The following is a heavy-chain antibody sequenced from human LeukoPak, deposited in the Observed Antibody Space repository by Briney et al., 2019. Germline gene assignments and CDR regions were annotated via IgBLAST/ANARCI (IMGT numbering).Heavy chain of an antibody. J-gene: IGHJ4*02. D-gene: IGHD5-12*01. CDR3: AREDSGYLYYFDS. Sequence: ASVKVSCKASGYTFTGYYMHWVRQAPGQGLEWMGWINPNSGGTNYAKKFQGRVTMPRDTSISKAYMELSRLTSDDTAVYYCAREDSGYLYYFDSWGQGTLVTVSS. CDR1: GYTFTGYY. CDR2: INPNSGGT. V-gene: IGHV1-2*02.